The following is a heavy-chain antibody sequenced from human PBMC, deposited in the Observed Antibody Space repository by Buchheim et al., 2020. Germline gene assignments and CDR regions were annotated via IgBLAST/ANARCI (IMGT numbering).Heavy chain of an antibody. Sequence: EVQLLESGGGLVQSGGSLKLSCAVSGFRFDSYAMTWVRQAPGKGLEWVSSISGSGTNTYYADSVEGRFTISRDSSQNTLYLEMNSLRVEDTAVYYCAKDQDSVFPPFDYCGMDIWGQGTT. CDR1: GFRFDSYA. D-gene: IGHD5/OR15-5a*01. J-gene: IGHJ6*02. V-gene: IGHV3-23*01. CDR3: AKDQDSVFPPFDYCGMDI. CDR2: ISGSGTNT.